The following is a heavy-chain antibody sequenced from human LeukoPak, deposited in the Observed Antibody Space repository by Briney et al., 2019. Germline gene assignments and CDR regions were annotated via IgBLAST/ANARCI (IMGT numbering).Heavy chain of an antibody. J-gene: IGHJ4*02. D-gene: IGHD2-15*01. V-gene: IGHV2-70*17. Sequence: SGPALVKPTQTLALTCTLSGFSLSTRGMCVNWIRQPPGKALEWLARIDWDDEKFYSTSLETRLTIFKDSSKNQVVLTLTNMDPMDTATYFCARMYCRGGSCLGRSWYFDYWGRGALVTVSS. CDR1: GFSLSTRGMC. CDR2: IDWDDEK. CDR3: ARMYCRGGSCLGRSWYFDY.